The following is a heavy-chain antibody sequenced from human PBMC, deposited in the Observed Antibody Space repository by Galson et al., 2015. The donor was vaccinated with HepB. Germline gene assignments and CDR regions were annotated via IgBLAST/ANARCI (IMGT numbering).Heavy chain of an antibody. CDR1: GYSFTNYW. V-gene: IGHV5-51*01. CDR3: VRGSQYCTSQSCRFDY. CDR2: IYPGDSNT. D-gene: IGHD2-8*01. J-gene: IGHJ4*02. Sequence: VKEPGESLEISCKGSGYSFTNYWIGWVRQMPGKGLEWMGIIYPGDSNTKYSPSFQGQVIISADKSINTAYLHWSSLKASDTAMYYCVRGSQYCTSQSCRFDYWGQGTLVTVSS.